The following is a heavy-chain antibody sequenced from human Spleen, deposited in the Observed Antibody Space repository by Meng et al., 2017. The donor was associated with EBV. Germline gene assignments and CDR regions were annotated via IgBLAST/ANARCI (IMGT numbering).Heavy chain of an antibody. Sequence: QGQLQEAGPGLGKPSETLSLTCTVSGDSISSFYYWGWIRQPPGRGLEWIGSVHYTGSTYYSPSLKSRVTVSVDTSKNQFSLRLTSVTAADTAVYYCARPFPSWQSPRLDPFGAWGQGTLVTVSS. D-gene: IGHD6-19*01. CDR1: GDSISSFYY. J-gene: IGHJ5*02. CDR3: ARPFPSWQSPRLDPFGA. V-gene: IGHV4-39*01. CDR2: VHYTGST.